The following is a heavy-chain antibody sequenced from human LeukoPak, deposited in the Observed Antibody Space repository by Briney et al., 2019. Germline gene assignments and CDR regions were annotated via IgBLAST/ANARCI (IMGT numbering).Heavy chain of an antibody. CDR1: GGSISSYY. CDR2: IYYSGST. J-gene: IGHJ3*02. Sequence: SETLSLTCTVSGGSISSYYWSWNRQPPGKGLEWIGYIYYSGSTNYNPSLKSRVTISVDTSKNQFSLKLSSVTAADTAVYYCARGRAGYYDSSGFKSIAFDIWGQGTMVTVSS. D-gene: IGHD3-22*01. V-gene: IGHV4-59*01. CDR3: ARGRAGYYDSSGFKSIAFDI.